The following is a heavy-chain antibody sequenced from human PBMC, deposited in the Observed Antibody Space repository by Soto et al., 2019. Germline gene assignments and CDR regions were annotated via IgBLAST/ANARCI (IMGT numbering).Heavy chain of an antibody. Sequence: LPETLSLTCAVSGYSISSGYYWGWIRQPPGKGLEWIGSIYHSGSTYYNPSLKSRVTISVDTSKNQFSLKLSSVTAADTAVYYCARGSSGWFLYWGQGTLVTVSS. J-gene: IGHJ4*02. CDR3: ARGSSGWFLY. D-gene: IGHD6-19*01. V-gene: IGHV4-38-2*01. CDR2: IYHSGST. CDR1: GYSISSGYY.